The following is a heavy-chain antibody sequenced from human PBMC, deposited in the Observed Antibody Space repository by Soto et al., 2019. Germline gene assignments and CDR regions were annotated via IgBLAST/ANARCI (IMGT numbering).Heavy chain of an antibody. J-gene: IGHJ3*02. CDR3: AREGGSGSYYGAFDI. D-gene: IGHD3-10*01. Sequence: ASVKVSCKASGYTFTGYYMHWVRQAPGQGLEWMGWINPNCGGTNYAQKFQGWVTMTRDTSISTAYMELSRLRSDDTAVYYCAREGGSGSYYGAFDIWGQGTMVTVSS. CDR2: INPNCGGT. CDR1: GYTFTGYY. V-gene: IGHV1-2*04.